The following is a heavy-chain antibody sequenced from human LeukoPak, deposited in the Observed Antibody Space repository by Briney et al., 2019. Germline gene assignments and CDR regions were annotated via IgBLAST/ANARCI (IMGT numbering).Heavy chain of an antibody. V-gene: IGHV1-69*13. CDR3: ASSRTAMVVTDYYFDY. J-gene: IGHJ4*02. D-gene: IGHD2-15*01. CDR1: GGTFSSYA. CDR2: IIPIFGTA. Sequence: SVKVSCKASGGTFSSYAISWVRQAPGQGLEWMGGIIPIFGTANYAQKFQGRVTITADESTSTAYMELSSLRSEDTVVYYCASSRTAMVVTDYYFDYWGQGTLVTVSS.